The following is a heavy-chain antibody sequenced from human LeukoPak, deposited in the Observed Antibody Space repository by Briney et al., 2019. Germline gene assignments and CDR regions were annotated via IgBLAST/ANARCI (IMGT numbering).Heavy chain of an antibody. CDR3: ARVRTNDHGMDV. V-gene: IGHV4-59*01. CDR1: GGSISSYY. CDR2: IYYSGST. J-gene: IGHJ6*02. Sequence: SETLSLTCTVSGGSISSYYWSWIRQPPGKGLEWIGYIYYSGSTYYNPSLKSRVTISVDTSKNQFSLKLSSVTAADTAVYYCARVRTNDHGMDVWGQGTTVTVCS. D-gene: IGHD2-8*01.